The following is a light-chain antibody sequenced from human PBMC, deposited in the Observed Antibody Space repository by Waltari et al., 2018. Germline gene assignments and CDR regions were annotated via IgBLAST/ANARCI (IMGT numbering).Light chain of an antibody. CDR1: QSVSSY. V-gene: IGKV3-11*01. J-gene: IGKJ1*01. CDR3: QQRSNWPRT. Sequence: DIVLTQSPATLSLSPGERATLSCRASQSVSSYLACYQQKPGQAPRLLIYAASTRATGIPARFSGSGSGTDFTLTISSLEPEDFAVYYCQQRSNWPRTFGQGTKVEIK. CDR2: AAS.